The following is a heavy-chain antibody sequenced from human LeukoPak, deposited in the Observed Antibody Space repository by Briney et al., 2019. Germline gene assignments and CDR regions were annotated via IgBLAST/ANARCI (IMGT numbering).Heavy chain of an antibody. CDR3: ARSKKAREVDY. V-gene: IGHV4-59*01. CDR2: IYYSGST. Sequence: SETLSLTCTVSGGSISSYYWSWVRQPPGKGLEWIGYIYYSGSTNYNPSLKSRVTISVDTSKNQFSLKLSSVTAADTAVYYCARSKKAREVDYWGQGTLVTVSS. J-gene: IGHJ4*02. CDR1: GGSISSYY.